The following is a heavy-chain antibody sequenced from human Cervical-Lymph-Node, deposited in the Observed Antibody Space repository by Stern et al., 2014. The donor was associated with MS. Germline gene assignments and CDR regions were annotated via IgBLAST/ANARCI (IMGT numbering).Heavy chain of an antibody. CDR1: GGSISESRYY. D-gene: IGHD2-21*01. J-gene: IGHJ4*02. Sequence: QLQLQESGPGLVKPSETLSLTCTVSGGSISESRYYWGWIRQPPGKGLEWIGSIFFSGSTYYNPSLKSRVTISVAPSKTRFPLDLPSVTATDTAVYYCARTYFYDDWGQGSLVTVSS. V-gene: IGHV4-39*01. CDR3: ARTYFYDD. CDR2: IFFSGST.